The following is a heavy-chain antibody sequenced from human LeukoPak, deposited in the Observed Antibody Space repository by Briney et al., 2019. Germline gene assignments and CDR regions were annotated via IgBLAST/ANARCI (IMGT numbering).Heavy chain of an antibody. V-gene: IGHV1-69*04. CDR3: AGEYYYDSSGSKPGY. J-gene: IGHJ4*02. CDR1: GGTFSSYA. CDR2: IIPVLGIA. D-gene: IGHD3-22*01. Sequence: SVKVSCKASGGTFSSYAISWVQQAPGQGLEWMGRIIPVLGIANYAQKFQGRVTITADKSTSTAYMELSSLRSEDTAVYYCAGEYYYDSSGSKPGYWGQGTLVTVSS.